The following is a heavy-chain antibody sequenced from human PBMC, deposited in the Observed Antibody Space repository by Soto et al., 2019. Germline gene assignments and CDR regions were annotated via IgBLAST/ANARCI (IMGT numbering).Heavy chain of an antibody. CDR2: IWYDGSNK. Sequence: PGGSLRLSCAASGFTFSSYGMHWVRQASGKGLEWVAVIWYDGSNKYYADSVKGRFTISRDNSKNTLYLQMNSLRAEDTAVYYCARDSPGEQLALSWGQGTLVTVSS. V-gene: IGHV3-33*01. J-gene: IGHJ4*02. D-gene: IGHD6-6*01. CDR3: ARDSPGEQLALS. CDR1: GFTFSSYG.